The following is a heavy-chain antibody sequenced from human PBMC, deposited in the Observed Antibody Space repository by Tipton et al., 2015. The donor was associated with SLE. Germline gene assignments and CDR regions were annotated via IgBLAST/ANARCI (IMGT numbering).Heavy chain of an antibody. V-gene: IGHV4-59*08. J-gene: IGHJ4*02. CDR1: GGSISSYY. D-gene: IGHD5-12*01. CDR3: VRVEGAYDQYYFDS. Sequence: TLSLTCTVSGGSISSYYWSWIRQPPGKGLEWIGHIYYSGSTNYNPSLKSRVTISLDTSKNQFSLKLSSVTAADTAVYYCVRVEGAYDQYYFDSWGQGTLVTVSS. CDR2: IYYSGST.